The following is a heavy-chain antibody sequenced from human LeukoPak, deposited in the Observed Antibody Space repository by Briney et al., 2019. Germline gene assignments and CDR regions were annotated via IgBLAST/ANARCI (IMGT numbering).Heavy chain of an antibody. CDR1: GFTYSSYS. D-gene: IGHD7-27*01. Sequence: AGGSLRLSRAASGFTYSSYSMNWVRQAPGKGLEWVSYITSSSSIIYYGDSVKGRFTISRDNAKNSLYLQMDSLRAEDTAVYYCARELGRRAFDIWGQGTMVTVSS. CDR2: ITSSSSII. CDR3: ARELGRRAFDI. J-gene: IGHJ3*02. V-gene: IGHV3-48*04.